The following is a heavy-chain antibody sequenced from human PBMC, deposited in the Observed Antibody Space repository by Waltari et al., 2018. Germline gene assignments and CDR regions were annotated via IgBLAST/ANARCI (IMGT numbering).Heavy chain of an antibody. J-gene: IGHJ4*02. CDR3: ARDLGRQEYCTGGVCCNFDY. CDR1: GYTFTGYY. D-gene: IGHD2-8*02. Sequence: QVQLVQSGAEVKKPGASVKVSCKASGYTFTGYYMHWVRQAPGQGLEWMGWINPNSGGTNYAQKFQGRVTMTRDTSISTAYMELSRLRSDDTAVYYCARDLGRQEYCTGGVCCNFDYWGQGTLVTVSS. CDR2: INPNSGGT. V-gene: IGHV1-2*02.